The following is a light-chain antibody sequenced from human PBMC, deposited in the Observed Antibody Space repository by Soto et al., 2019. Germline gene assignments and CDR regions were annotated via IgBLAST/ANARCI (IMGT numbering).Light chain of an antibody. J-gene: IGKJ4*01. CDR1: QDISTL. CDR2: GAS. Sequence: DIQISQSPSSLSASLGDTVTITCRASQDISTLLAWYQQKPGKAPKLLIYGASTLESGVPSRFSGRGSGTDFTLTISSLQPEDFAPYFCQQADISPLTFGGGTKV. V-gene: IGKV1D-12*01. CDR3: QQADISPLT.